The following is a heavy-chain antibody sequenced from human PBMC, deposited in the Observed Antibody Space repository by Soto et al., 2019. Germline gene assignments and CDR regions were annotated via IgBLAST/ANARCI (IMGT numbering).Heavy chain of an antibody. CDR1: GYTFTVYL. J-gene: IGHJ5*02. CDR2: INPNSGAT. Sequence: ASVKVSCKTSGYTFTVYLIHLVRQAPGQGLEWMAYINPNSGATKYAQKCQGRVTLTRDTSINTAYMEMSMLTSDDTAVYYCARGGGTVLAPLPWGQGTLVTVSS. D-gene: IGHD3-10*01. V-gene: IGHV1-2*02. CDR3: ARGGGTVLAPLP.